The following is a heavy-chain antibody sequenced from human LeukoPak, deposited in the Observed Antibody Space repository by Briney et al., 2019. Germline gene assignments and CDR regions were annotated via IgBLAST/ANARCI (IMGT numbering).Heavy chain of an antibody. J-gene: IGHJ6*03. Sequence: GGSLRLSCAASGFTFSSYWMSWVRRAPGKGLEWVSVIHKNAITYYADTVKGRFTISRDNSKNMLYLQMNRLRAEDTAVYYCARSLRVRGVPDYMDVWGKGTTVIISS. V-gene: IGHV3-53*01. CDR1: GFTFSSYW. CDR2: IHKNAIT. D-gene: IGHD3-10*01. CDR3: ARSLRVRGVPDYMDV.